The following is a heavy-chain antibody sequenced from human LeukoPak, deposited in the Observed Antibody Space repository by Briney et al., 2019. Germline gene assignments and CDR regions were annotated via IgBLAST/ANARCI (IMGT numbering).Heavy chain of an antibody. V-gene: IGHV3-72*01. Sequence: PGGSLGLSCAASGFTFSDHYMDWVRQAPGKGLEWVGRTRNKANSYTTEYAASVKGRFTISRDDSKNSLYLQMNSLKTEDTAVYYCATRSGSYGPGFDYWGQGTLVTVSS. D-gene: IGHD1-26*01. CDR3: ATRSGSYGPGFDY. CDR1: GFTFSDHY. CDR2: TRNKANSYTT. J-gene: IGHJ4*02.